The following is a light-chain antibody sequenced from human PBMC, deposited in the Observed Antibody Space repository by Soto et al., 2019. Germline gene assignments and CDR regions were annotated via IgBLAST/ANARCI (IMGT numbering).Light chain of an antibody. CDR1: SSNIGNNA. V-gene: IGLV1-36*01. Sequence: QPVLTQPPSVSEAPRQRVTISCSGSSSNIGNNAVNWYQQLPGKAPKLLIYYDDLLPSGVSDRFSGSKSGTSASLAINGLQSEDEAEYYCAAWDDSLNGWVFGGGTKVTVL. CDR2: YDD. CDR3: AAWDDSLNGWV. J-gene: IGLJ3*02.